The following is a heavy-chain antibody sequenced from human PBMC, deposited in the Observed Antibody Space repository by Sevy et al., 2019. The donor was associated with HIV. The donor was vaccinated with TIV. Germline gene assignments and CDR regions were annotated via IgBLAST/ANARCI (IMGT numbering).Heavy chain of an antibody. CDR1: GFTFSSYA. V-gene: IGHV3-23*01. Sequence: GGSLRLSCAASGFTFSSYAMSWVRQAPGKGLEWVSAISGSGGSTYYADSVKGRFTISRDNSKNTLYLQMNSLRAEDTAVYYCAKLEAAADSSGYYPTIYYFDYWGQGTLVTVSS. D-gene: IGHD3-22*01. CDR2: ISGSGGST. CDR3: AKLEAAADSSGYYPTIYYFDY. J-gene: IGHJ4*02.